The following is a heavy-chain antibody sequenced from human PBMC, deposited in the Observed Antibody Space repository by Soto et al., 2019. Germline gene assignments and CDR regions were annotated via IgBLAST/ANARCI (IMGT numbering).Heavy chain of an antibody. CDR2: IHSSGSI. D-gene: IGHD3-22*01. Sequence: SETLSLTCTVSGGSISSDDYYWSWIRQAPGRGLEWIGYIHSSGSIYYNPSLKSRATMSIDTAGNQFSLKVSSVTVADTAVYYCARDLDGLHDDTSGPFPRPGWGQGTLGTVPS. CDR1: GGSISSDDYY. CDR3: ARDLDGLHDDTSGPFPRPG. J-gene: IGHJ1*01. V-gene: IGHV4-30-4*01.